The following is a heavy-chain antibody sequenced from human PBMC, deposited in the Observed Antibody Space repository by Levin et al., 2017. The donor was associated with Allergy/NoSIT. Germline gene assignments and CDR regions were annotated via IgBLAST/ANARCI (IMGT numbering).Heavy chain of an antibody. CDR2: IRNKAHGGTT. Sequence: PGGSLRLSCIGSGFTFGDYAMSWVRQAPGKGLEWVGFIRNKAHGGTTEYAASVKGRLTISRDDSKSIAYLQMNSLKTEDTAVYFCARGGPPNYDYNWGSYRDGYFDYWGQGTLVTVSS. D-gene: IGHD3-16*02. CDR3: ARGGPPNYDYNWGSYRDGYFDY. V-gene: IGHV3-49*04. CDR1: GFTFGDYA. J-gene: IGHJ4*02.